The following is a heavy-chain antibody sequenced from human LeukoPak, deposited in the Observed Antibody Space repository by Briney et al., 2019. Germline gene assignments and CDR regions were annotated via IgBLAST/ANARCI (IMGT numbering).Heavy chain of an antibody. V-gene: IGHV4-59*09. J-gene: IGHJ6*02. CDR3: ARGGSYCSSTSCYTAYYYYGMDV. CDR2: IYYXGXT. D-gene: IGHD2-2*02. Sequence: IYYXGXTNYTPSLKSRVTISVDKSKTQFSLKLSSVTAADTAVYYCARGGSYCSSTSCYTAYYYYGMDVWGQGTTVTVSS.